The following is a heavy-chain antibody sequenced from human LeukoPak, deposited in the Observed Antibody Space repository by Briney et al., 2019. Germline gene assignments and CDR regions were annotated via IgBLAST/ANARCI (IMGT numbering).Heavy chain of an antibody. Sequence: GASVKVSCKASGGTFSSYAISWVRQAPGQGLEWMGGIIPISGTANYAQKFQGRVTITADESTSTAYMELSSLRSEDTAVYYCARGYCSGGSCYFGGLVDWGQGTLVTVSS. CDR2: IIPISGTA. D-gene: IGHD2-15*01. V-gene: IGHV1-69*01. CDR3: ARGYCSGGSCYFGGLVD. J-gene: IGHJ4*02. CDR1: GGTFSSYA.